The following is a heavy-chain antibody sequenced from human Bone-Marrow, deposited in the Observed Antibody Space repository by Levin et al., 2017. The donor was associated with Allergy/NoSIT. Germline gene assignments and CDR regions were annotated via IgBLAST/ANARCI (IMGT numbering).Heavy chain of an antibody. V-gene: IGHV3-33*01. CDR1: GFTFSSYG. CDR2: IWYDGSNK. D-gene: IGHD2-8*01. J-gene: IGHJ5*02. Sequence: HAGGSLRLSCAASGFTFSSYGMHWVRQAPGKGLEWVAVIWYDGSNKYYADSVKGRFTISRDNSKNTLYLQMNSLRAEDTAVYYCARENYCTNGVCYSSPKNLYGMYNWFDPWGQGTLVTVSS. CDR3: ARENYCTNGVCYSSPKNLYGMYNWFDP.